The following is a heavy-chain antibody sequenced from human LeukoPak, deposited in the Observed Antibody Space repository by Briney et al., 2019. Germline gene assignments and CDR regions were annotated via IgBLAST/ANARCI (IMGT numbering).Heavy chain of an antibody. CDR1: GSTFSSYW. CDR3: ARDPYSGNYGAYYYYYMDV. V-gene: IGHV3-7*01. CDR2: IKQDGSEK. J-gene: IGHJ6*03. D-gene: IGHD1-26*01. Sequence: PGGSLRLSCAASGSTFSSYWMSWVRQAPGKGLEWVANIKQDGSEKYYVDSVKGRFTISRDNAKNSLYLQMNSLRAEDTAVYYCARDPYSGNYGAYYYYYMDVWGKGTTVTISS.